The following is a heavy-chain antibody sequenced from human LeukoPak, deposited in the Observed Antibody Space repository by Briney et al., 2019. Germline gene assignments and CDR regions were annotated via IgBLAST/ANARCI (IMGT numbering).Heavy chain of an antibody. CDR1: GFTFSSYA. V-gene: IGHV3-23*01. J-gene: IGHJ5*02. CDR3: AKPRHSVVVIGWFDP. CDR2: ISGSGGST. D-gene: IGHD2-21*01. Sequence: GESLRLSCAASGFTFSSYAMSWVRQPPGKGLEWVSAISGSGGSTYYADSVKGRFTISRDNSKNTLYLQMNILRAEDTAVYYCAKPRHSVVVIGWFDPWGQGTLVTVSS.